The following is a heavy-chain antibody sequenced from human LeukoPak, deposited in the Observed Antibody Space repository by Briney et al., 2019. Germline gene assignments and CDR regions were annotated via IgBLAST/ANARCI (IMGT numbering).Heavy chain of an antibody. V-gene: IGHV3-7*01. CDR3: SSDGLSSPFGY. J-gene: IGHJ4*02. Sequence: GGSLRLSCAASGFAFSSYWMNWVRQTPGKGLEWVANIKKDGSERHYVDSVKGRFTISRDNAKSSLYLQMNSLRAEDTAVYYCSSDGLSSPFGYWGRGTLVTVSS. D-gene: IGHD6-6*01. CDR2: IKKDGSER. CDR1: GFAFSSYW.